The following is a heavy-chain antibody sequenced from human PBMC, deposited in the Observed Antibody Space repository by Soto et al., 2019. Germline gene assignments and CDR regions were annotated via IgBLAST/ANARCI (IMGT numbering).Heavy chain of an antibody. CDR2: ISGNGDNT. J-gene: IGHJ4*02. D-gene: IGHD2-2*01. V-gene: IGHV3-23*01. Sequence: PGGSLRLSCAASGFTFSRCAMSWVRQAPGKGLEWVSSISGNGDNTYYIDSVKGRFTISRDNSKNTLYLQMNSLRAEDTAVYYCARDASPTFFTNQPLSDWGQRTPVTVSS. CDR3: ARDASPTFFTNQPLSD. CDR1: GFTFSRCA.